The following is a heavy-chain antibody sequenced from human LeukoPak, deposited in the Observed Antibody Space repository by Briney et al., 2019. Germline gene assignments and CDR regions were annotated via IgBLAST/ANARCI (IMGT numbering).Heavy chain of an antibody. J-gene: IGHJ6*03. CDR1: GFTFSSYE. D-gene: IGHD3-22*01. Sequence: PGGSLRLSCAASGFTFSSYEMNWVRQAPGKGLEWVSYISSSGNTIYYADSVKGRFTISRDNAKNSLYLQMNSLRAEDTAVYYCARANYDSSGYSGYYYMDVWGKGTTVTVSS. CDR2: ISSSGNTI. CDR3: ARANYDSSGYSGYYYMDV. V-gene: IGHV3-48*03.